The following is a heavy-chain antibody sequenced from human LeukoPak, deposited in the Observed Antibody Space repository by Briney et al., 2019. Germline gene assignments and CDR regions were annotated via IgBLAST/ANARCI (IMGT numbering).Heavy chain of an antibody. V-gene: IGHV1-18*01. D-gene: IGHD3-22*01. CDR1: GYTFTSYG. CDR3: ARERDIVVISPLDY. Sequence: ASVKVSCKASGYTFTSYGISWVRQAPGQGLEWMGWISAYNGNTNYAQKLQGRVTMTTDTSTSTAYMELRSLRSDDTAVYYCARERDIVVISPLDYWGQGTLVTVSS. CDR2: ISAYNGNT. J-gene: IGHJ4*02.